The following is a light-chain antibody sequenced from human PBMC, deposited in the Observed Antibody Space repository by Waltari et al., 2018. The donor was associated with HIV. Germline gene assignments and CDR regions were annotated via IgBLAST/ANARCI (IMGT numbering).Light chain of an antibody. CDR3: QKYDSAPLT. Sequence: DIQMTQSPSSLSASVGNRVTITCRAGQGISNYLAWYQHKPGKAPNLLIYAASTLQSGVPSRFSGSGSGTDFTLTISSLQPEDVASYYCQKYDSAPLTFGGGTKVEIK. CDR1: QGISNY. J-gene: IGKJ4*01. CDR2: AAS. V-gene: IGKV1-27*01.